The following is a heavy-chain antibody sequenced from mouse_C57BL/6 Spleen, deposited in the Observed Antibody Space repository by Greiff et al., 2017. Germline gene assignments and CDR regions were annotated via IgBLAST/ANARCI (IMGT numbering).Heavy chain of an antibody. CDR1: GYAFSSSW. CDR2: IYPGDGDT. D-gene: IGHD2-3*01. Sequence: QVQLQQSGPELVKPGASVKISCKASGYAFSSSWMNWVKQRPGKGLEWIGRIYPGDGDTNYNGKFKGQATLTADKSSSTAYMQLSSLTSEDSAVYFCARNYGYYPYFDYWGQGTTRTVSS. J-gene: IGHJ2*01. V-gene: IGHV1-82*01. CDR3: ARNYGYYPYFDY.